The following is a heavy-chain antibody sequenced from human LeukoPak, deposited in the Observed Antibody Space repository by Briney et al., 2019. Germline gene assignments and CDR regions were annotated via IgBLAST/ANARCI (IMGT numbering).Heavy chain of an antibody. CDR1: GFTFSSYG. D-gene: IGHD3-10*01. J-gene: IGHJ4*02. CDR2: ISYDGSNK. V-gene: IGHV3-30*18. Sequence: PGRSLRLSCAASGFTFSSYGMHWVRQAPGKGLEWVAVISYDGSNKYYADSVKGRFTISRDNSKNTLYLQMNSLRAEDTAFYYCAKGWGYGSGSYYVFDYWGQGTLVTVSS. CDR3: AKGWGYGSGSYYVFDY.